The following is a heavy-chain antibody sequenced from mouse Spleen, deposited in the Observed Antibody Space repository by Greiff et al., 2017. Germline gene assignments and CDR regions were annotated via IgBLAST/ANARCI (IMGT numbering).Heavy chain of an antibody. V-gene: IGHV5-17*01. CDR1: GFTFSDYG. D-gene: IGHD1-3*01. Sequence: EVMLVESGGGLVKPGGSLKLSCAASGFTFSDYGMHWVRQAPEKGLEWVAYISSGSSTIYYADTVKGRFTISRDNAKNTLFLQMTSLRSEDTAMYYCARREVDKGIDYWGQGTTLTVSS. CDR3: ARREVDKGIDY. CDR2: ISSGSSTI. J-gene: IGHJ2*01.